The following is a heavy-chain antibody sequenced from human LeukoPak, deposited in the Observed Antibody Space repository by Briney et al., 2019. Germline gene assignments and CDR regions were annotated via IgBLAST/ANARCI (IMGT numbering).Heavy chain of an antibody. Sequence: PSETLSLTCTVSGGSISSGSYYWSWIRQPAGKGLEWIGRIYTSGSTNYNPSLKSRVTISVDTSKNQFSLKLSSVTAADTAVYYCARGRGYSSSSARFDYWGQGTLVTVSS. V-gene: IGHV4-61*02. CDR1: GGSISSGSYY. CDR3: ARGRGYSSSSARFDY. CDR2: IYTSGST. D-gene: IGHD6-6*01. J-gene: IGHJ4*02.